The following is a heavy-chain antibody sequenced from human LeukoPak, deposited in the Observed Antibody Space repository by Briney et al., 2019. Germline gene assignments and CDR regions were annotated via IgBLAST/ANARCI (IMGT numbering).Heavy chain of an antibody. J-gene: IGHJ3*02. V-gene: IGHV3-11*04. CDR1: GFSFSDYY. D-gene: IGHD3/OR15-3a*01. Sequence: PGGSLRLSCAASGFSFSDYYMGWLRQAPGKGLEWVSYISSSGSSIYYADSVRGRFTMSRDNARNSLYLQMNRLRAEDTAVYYCARFGTGYGALDIWGQGTMVTVSS. CDR3: ARFGTGYGALDI. CDR2: ISSSGSSI.